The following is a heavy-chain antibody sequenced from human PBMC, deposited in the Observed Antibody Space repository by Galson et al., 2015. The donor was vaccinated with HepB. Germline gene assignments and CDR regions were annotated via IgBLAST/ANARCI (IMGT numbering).Heavy chain of an antibody. Sequence: SLRLSCAASGFTFSSYAMHWVRQAPGKGLEWVAVISYDGSNKYYADSVKGRFTISRDNAKNSLYLQMNSLRDEDTAVYYCARGLHCSSTNCFYFDSSWGQEPWSPSPQ. CDR1: GFTFSSYA. V-gene: IGHV3-30-3*01. CDR2: ISYDGSNK. J-gene: IGHJ5*01. CDR3: ARGLHCSSTNCFYFDSS. D-gene: IGHD2-2*01.